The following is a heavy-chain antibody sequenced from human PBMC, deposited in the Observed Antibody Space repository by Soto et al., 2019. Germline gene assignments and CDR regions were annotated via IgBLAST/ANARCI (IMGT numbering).Heavy chain of an antibody. CDR1: GFTFRSFT. J-gene: IGHJ5*02. CDR2: ISSNSAYI. V-gene: IGHV3-21*01. D-gene: IGHD6-13*01. Sequence: GSLRLSCAASGFTFRSFTMNWVRQAPGKGLEWVSTISSNSAYIYYTDAQRGRFTISRDNAKNSLHLQMNSLRAEDTAVYYCTRDASRDSSARGWFDPWGPGTLVTVS. CDR3: TRDASRDSSARGWFDP.